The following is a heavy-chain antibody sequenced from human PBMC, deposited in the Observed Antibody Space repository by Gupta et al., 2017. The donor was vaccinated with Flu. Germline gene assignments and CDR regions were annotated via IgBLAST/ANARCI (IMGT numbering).Heavy chain of an antibody. CDR2: LSHSGETI. CDR3: ARTALSPDGTHGWYFDL. J-gene: IGHJ2*01. V-gene: IGHV3-48*02. CDR1: GFTLSTYS. D-gene: IGHD1-1*01. Sequence: EVQLVESGGGLVQPGGSLRVSCAASGFTLSTYSLNWVRQAPGKGLEWVSFLSHSGETIYYADSVKDRFTVSRDNAKNSLYLQINGLRDEDTAVYYCARTALSPDGTHGWYFDLWGRGTLVTVSS.